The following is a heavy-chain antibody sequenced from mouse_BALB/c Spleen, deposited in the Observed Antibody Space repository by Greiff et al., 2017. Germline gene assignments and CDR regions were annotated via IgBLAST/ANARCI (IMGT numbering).Heavy chain of an antibody. D-gene: IGHD2-3*01. CDR1: GYAFTNYL. CDR2: INPGSGGT. CDR3: ARSGDGYRAY. V-gene: IGHV1-54*03. J-gene: IGHJ3*01. Sequence: VQRVESGAELVRPGTSVKVSCKASGYAFTNYLIEWVKQRPGQGLEWIGVINPGSGGTNYNEKFKGKATLTADKSSSTAYMQLSSLTSDDSAVYFCARSGDGYRAYWGQGTLVTVSA.